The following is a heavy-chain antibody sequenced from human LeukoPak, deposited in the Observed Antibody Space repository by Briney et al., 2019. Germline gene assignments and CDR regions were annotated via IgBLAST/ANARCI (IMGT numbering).Heavy chain of an antibody. V-gene: IGHV1-69*01. CDR1: GGTFRLYA. J-gene: IGHJ4*02. CDR2: IITISGTA. CDR3: ARGSRVWFGELLFDY. Sequence: SVKVSCKASGGTFRLYAISWVRQAPGQGLEWMGGIITISGTANYAQKFQGRVTITADESTNTAYMELSSLRSEDTAVYYCARGSRVWFGELLFDYWGQGTLVTVSS. D-gene: IGHD3-10*01.